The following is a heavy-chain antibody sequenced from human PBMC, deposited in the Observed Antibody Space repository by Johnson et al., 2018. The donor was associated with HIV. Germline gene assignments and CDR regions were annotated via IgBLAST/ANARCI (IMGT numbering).Heavy chain of an antibody. D-gene: IGHD3-3*01. Sequence: EVQLVESGGGLVQPGGSLRLSCAASGFTFNTYWMTWVRQVPGKGLEWVANIKEDGSEKYYANSVKGRFTISRDNSKNTLYLQMYSLRVEDTVVYYCVKMYYNFWSGYSAHMDAFDVWGQGTMVTVSS. CDR1: GFTFNTYW. V-gene: IGHV3-7*02. CDR2: IKEDGSEK. J-gene: IGHJ3*01. CDR3: VKMYYNFWSGYSAHMDAFDV.